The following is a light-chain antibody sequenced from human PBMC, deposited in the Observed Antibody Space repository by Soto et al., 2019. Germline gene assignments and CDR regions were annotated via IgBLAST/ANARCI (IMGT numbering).Light chain of an antibody. J-gene: IGKJ3*01. V-gene: IGKV3-15*01. CDR2: VSS. Sequence: EIVMTQSQATLPVSPGERATLSCRASQSVSSNLAWYQQKPCQAPRLLIYVSSTRATDIPARFSGSRSGTEFTLTISSLQSEDFAVYFCQQYNNWPRSFGSGTKVDIK. CDR1: QSVSSN. CDR3: QQYNNWPRS.